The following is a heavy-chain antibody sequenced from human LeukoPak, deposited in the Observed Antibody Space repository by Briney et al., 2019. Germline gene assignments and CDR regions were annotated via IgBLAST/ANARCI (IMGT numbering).Heavy chain of an antibody. D-gene: IGHD1-26*01. V-gene: IGHV1-69*13. CDR2: IIPIFGTA. CDR1: GFSFTGYY. J-gene: IGHJ4*02. CDR3: ATAYYGPFDY. Sequence: SVKVSCKASGFSFTGYYMHWVRQVPGQGLEWMGGIIPIFGTANYAQKFQGRVTITADESTSTAYMELSSLRSEDTAVYYCATAYYGPFDYWGQGTLVTVSS.